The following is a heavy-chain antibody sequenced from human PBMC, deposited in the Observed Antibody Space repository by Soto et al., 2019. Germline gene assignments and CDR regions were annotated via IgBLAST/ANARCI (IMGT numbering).Heavy chain of an antibody. Sequence: EVQLVESGGGLVQPGGSLRLSCAASGFTFSSYAMHWVRQAPGKGLEYVSAISSNGGSTYYANSVKGRFTISRDNSKNMLYLQMGSLRAEDMAVYYCAREGYCSSTSCYSFDYWGQGTLVTVSS. CDR1: GFTFSSYA. CDR2: ISSNGGST. CDR3: AREGYCSSTSCYSFDY. D-gene: IGHD2-2*01. J-gene: IGHJ4*02. V-gene: IGHV3-64*01.